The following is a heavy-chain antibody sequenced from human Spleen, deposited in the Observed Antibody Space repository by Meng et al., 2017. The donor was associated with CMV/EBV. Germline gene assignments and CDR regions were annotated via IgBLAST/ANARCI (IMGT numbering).Heavy chain of an antibody. J-gene: IGHJ6*02. CDR2: INHSGGT. Sequence: GSLRLSCAVYGASFSSYYWTWIRQPPGKGLEWIGEINHSGGTNYTPSLKSRVTISVDTSRNQFSLKLRSLTAADTAVYYCARGRGYCSSTSCYTSGYYYYYYGMDVWGQGTTVTVSS. V-gene: IGHV4-34*01. CDR1: GASFSSYY. CDR3: ARGRGYCSSTSCYTSGYYYYYYGMDV. D-gene: IGHD2-2*02.